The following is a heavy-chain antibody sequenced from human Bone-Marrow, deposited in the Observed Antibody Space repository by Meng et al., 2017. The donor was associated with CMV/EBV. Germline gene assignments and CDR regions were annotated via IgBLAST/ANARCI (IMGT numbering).Heavy chain of an antibody. J-gene: IGHJ4*02. D-gene: IGHD3-3*01. Sequence: ASVKVSCKASGYTFTGYYMHWVRQAPGQGLEWMGWINPNSGGTNYAQKFQGRVTMTRDTSISTAYMELSSLRSEDTAVYYCARDDLRRGFDYWGQGTLVTVSS. V-gene: IGHV1-2*02. CDR2: INPNSGGT. CDR1: GYTFTGYY. CDR3: ARDDLRRGFDY.